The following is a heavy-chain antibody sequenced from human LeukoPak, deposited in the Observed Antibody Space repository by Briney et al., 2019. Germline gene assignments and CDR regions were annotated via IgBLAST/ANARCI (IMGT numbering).Heavy chain of an antibody. CDR1: GFTFSTYW. J-gene: IGHJ4*02. CDR3: AREENSFDS. V-gene: IGHV3-74*01. CDR2: INSDGSRT. Sequence: GGSLRLSCAASGFTFSTYWMHWVRQTPGHGLVWVSGINSDGSRTPYADSVKGRFTISRDNAKNTLYLEMNSLRAEDTAVYYCAREENSFDSWGQGNLVTVSS.